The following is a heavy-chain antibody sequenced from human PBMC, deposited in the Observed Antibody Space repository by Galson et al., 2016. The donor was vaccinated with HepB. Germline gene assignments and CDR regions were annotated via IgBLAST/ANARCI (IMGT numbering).Heavy chain of an antibody. Sequence: SLRLSCAASGYVFDDFAMHWVRQAPGEGPEWVAGISWSSSRIGYADSVKGRFTISRDNRKKSLFPQMNSLRLEDTAFYYCSKDNIEAGFSYSGWYFDLWGRGTLATVSS. V-gene: IGHV3-9*01. CDR3: SKDNIEAGFSYSGWYFDL. CDR2: ISWSSSRI. CDR1: GYVFDDFA. D-gene: IGHD2-21*01. J-gene: IGHJ2*01.